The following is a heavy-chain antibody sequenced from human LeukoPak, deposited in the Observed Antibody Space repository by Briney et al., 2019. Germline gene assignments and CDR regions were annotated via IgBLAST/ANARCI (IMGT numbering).Heavy chain of an antibody. D-gene: IGHD6-19*01. CDR3: ARSRAWLEPNDY. Sequence: GGSLRLSCAASGLTVSSNYMSWVRQAPGKGLEWVSLISSGGSTYYADSVRGRFTISRDNSKNTLYLQMNSLRAEDTAVYYCARSRAWLEPNDYWGQGTLVTVSS. CDR1: GLTVSSNY. V-gene: IGHV3-66*01. CDR2: ISSGGST. J-gene: IGHJ4*02.